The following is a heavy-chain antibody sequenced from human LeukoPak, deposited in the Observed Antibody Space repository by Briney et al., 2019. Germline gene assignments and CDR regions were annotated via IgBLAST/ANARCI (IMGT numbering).Heavy chain of an antibody. V-gene: IGHV5-51*01. CDR3: ARRATSEMATIFDY. CDR2: IYPGDSDT. Sequence: GASLQISCQGSGYIFTSYWIGWVRPLPGKGLEWMGIIYPGDSDTRYSPSFQGQVTISADKSISTAYLQWSSLKASDTAMYYCARRATSEMATIFDYWGQGTLVTVSS. J-gene: IGHJ4*02. CDR1: GYIFTSYW. D-gene: IGHD5-24*01.